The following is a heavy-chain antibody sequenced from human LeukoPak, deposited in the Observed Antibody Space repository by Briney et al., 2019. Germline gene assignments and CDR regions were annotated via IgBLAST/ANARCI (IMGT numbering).Heavy chain of an antibody. CDR1: GITLSNYG. J-gene: IGHJ4*02. Sequence: GGSLRLSCAVSGITLSNYGMSWVRQAPGKGLEWVAGISGSAGGTYYADSVKGRFTISRDNAKNTLYLQLNNLRAEDTAVYFCAKRGVVIRVILVGFYKEAYYFDSWGQGALVAVSS. CDR2: ISGSAGGT. D-gene: IGHD3-22*01. CDR3: AKRGVVIRVILVGFYKEAYYFDS. V-gene: IGHV3-23*01.